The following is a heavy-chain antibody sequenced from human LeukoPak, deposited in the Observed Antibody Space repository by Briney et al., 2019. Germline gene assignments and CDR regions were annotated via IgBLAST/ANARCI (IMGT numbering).Heavy chain of an antibody. J-gene: IGHJ4*02. D-gene: IGHD3-3*01. CDR3: ARDRETYYDFWSGYYPVGYFDY. CDR1: GYSISSGYY. V-gene: IGHV4-38-2*02. CDR2: IYHSGGT. Sequence: PSETLSLTCTVSGYSISSGYYWGWIRQPPGKGLEWIGSIYHSGGTYYNPSLKSRVTISVDTSKNQFSLKLSSVTAADTAVYYCARDRETYYDFWSGYYPVGYFDYRGQGTLVTVSS.